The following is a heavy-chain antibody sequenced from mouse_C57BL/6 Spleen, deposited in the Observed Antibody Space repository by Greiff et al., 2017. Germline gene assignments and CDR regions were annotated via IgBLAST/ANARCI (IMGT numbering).Heavy chain of an antibody. D-gene: IGHD2-3*01. V-gene: IGHV3-6*01. J-gene: IGHJ3*01. CDR2: ISYDGSN. CDR3: ARDGGNGYFPFAY. CDR1: GYSITSGYY. Sequence: DVQLQESGPGLVKPSQSLSLTCSVTGYSITSGYYWNWIRQFPGNKLEWMGYISYDGSNNYNPSLKNRISITRDTSKNQFFLKLNSVTTEDTATYYCARDGGNGYFPFAYWGQGTLVTVSA.